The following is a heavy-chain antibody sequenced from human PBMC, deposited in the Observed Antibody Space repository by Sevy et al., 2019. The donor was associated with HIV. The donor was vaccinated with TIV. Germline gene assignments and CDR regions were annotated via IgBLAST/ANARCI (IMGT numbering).Heavy chain of an antibody. J-gene: IGHJ6*02. CDR1: GYTFTDYY. CDR3: ARVVEPAGIDPYYYGVDV. V-gene: IGHV1-2*02. CDR2: INPKSGGT. D-gene: IGHD2-2*02. Sequence: ASVKVSCKASGYTFTDYYIHWVRQAPGQGLEGMGWINPKSGGTNYEQKFHGRVTMTRDTSISTAYMELSRLRSDDTAVYYCARVVEPAGIDPYYYGVDVWGPGATVTVSS.